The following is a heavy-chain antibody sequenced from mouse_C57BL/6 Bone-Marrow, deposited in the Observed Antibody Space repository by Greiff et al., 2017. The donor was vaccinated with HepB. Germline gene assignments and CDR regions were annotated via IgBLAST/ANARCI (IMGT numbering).Heavy chain of an antibody. D-gene: IGHD2-4*01. Sequence: EVQLVESGPGLVKPSQSLSLTCSVTGYSITSGYYWNWIRQFPGNKLEWMGYISYDGSNNYNPSLKNRISITRDTSKNQFFLKLNSVTTEDTATYYCASSYDCDEVFAYWGQGTLVTVSA. CDR3: ASSYDCDEVFAY. J-gene: IGHJ3*01. CDR1: GYSITSGYY. CDR2: ISYDGSN. V-gene: IGHV3-6*01.